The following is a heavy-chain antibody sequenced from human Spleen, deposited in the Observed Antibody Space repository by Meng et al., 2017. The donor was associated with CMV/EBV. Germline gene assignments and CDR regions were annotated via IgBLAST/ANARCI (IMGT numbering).Heavy chain of an antibody. CDR2: ISSSSSYI. J-gene: IGHJ4*02. CDR3: ARYDHLVLNDY. Sequence: GESLKISCAASGFTFSSYSMNWVRQAPGKGLEWVSSISSSSSYIYYADSVKGRFTISRDNSKNTLSLQLNSLRAEDTAIYYCARYDHLVLNDYWGQGTLVTVSS. CDR1: GFTFSSYS. D-gene: IGHD3-10*01. V-gene: IGHV3-21*01.